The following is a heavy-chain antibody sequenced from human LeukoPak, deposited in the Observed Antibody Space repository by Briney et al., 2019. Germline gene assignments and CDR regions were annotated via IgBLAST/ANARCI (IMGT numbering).Heavy chain of an antibody. V-gene: IGHV4-59*08. CDR2: VYNSGIT. Sequence: SETLSLTCTVSGGPISNYYWTWIRQSPGQGLEWIGYVYNSGITDYNPSLKSRLTISVDTSKNQFSLKLSSMTAADTAVYYCARHPTMVRGAFDYWGQGTLVTVSS. D-gene: IGHD3-10*01. J-gene: IGHJ4*02. CDR1: GGPISNYY. CDR3: ARHPTMVRGAFDY.